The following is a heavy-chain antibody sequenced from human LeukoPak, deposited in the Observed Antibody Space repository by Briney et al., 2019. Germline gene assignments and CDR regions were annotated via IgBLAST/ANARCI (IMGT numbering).Heavy chain of an antibody. CDR1: GFTFSNYA. CDR2: ISASSDTT. Sequence: GGSLRLSCAASGFTFSNYAMSWLRQAPGKGLEWVSSISASSDTTWNADSVKGRFTISRDNSKNALYLQMNSLRGDDTAVYYCAKTFGSGAIYPADWGQGTLVTVSS. CDR3: AKTFGSGAIYPAD. V-gene: IGHV3-23*01. D-gene: IGHD1-26*01. J-gene: IGHJ4*02.